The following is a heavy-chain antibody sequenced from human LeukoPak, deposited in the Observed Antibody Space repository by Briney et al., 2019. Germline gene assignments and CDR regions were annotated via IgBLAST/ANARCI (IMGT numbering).Heavy chain of an antibody. CDR1: GGSISSYY. D-gene: IGHD6-19*01. CDR3: ARSSSSGWGFRFDP. V-gene: IGHV4-4*07. J-gene: IGHJ5*02. CDR2: IYTSGST. Sequence: ASETLSLTCTVSGGSISSYYWSWIRQSPGKGLEWIGRIYTSGSTNYNPSLKSRVTISVDTSKNQLSLKLSSVTAADTAMYYCARSSSSGWGFRFDPWGQGTLVTVSS.